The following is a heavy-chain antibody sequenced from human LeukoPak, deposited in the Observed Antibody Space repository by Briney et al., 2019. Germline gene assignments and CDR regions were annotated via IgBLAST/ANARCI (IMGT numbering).Heavy chain of an antibody. D-gene: IGHD4-17*01. J-gene: IGHJ4*02. CDR2: ISSSSSYI. V-gene: IGHV3-11*06. CDR1: GFTLSDYY. Sequence: GGSLRLSCAASGFTLSDYYMSWIRQAPGKGLEWVSYISSSSSYIYYADSVKGRFTISRDNAKNSLYLQMNSLRAEDTAVYYCATSYGDYGGDFDYWGQGTLVTVSS. CDR3: ATSYGDYGGDFDY.